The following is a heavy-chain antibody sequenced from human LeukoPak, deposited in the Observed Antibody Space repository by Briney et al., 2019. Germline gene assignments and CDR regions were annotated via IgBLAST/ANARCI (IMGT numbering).Heavy chain of an antibody. CDR1: GGSINGYY. V-gene: IGHV4-59*08. CDR3: ARHGSSYSFDC. D-gene: IGHD6-13*01. CDR2: ISYSGST. Sequence: AETLSLTCTVSGGSINGYYWSWIRQPPGKGLEWIDYISYSGSTNYNPSLKSRVTMSVDTSKNQFSLRLSSVTAADTAVYYCARHGSSYSFDCWGQGTLDSVSS. J-gene: IGHJ4*02.